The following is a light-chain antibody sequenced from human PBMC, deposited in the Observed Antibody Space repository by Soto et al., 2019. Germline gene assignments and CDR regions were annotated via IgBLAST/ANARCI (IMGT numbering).Light chain of an antibody. Sequence: EVVLTQSPATLSLSPGERATLSCRASQSVARSYLDWYQQRPGQAPRLLIYDTTSRATDIPHRFSGSGSGTDFTLSINRLEPDDFAVYYCQHYGNSLWTLGRGRKVDIK. V-gene: IGKV3-20*01. CDR2: DTT. J-gene: IGKJ1*01. CDR1: QSVARSY. CDR3: QHYGNSLWT.